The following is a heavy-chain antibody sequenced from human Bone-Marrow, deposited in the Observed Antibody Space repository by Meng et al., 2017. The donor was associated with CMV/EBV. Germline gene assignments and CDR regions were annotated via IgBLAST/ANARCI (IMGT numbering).Heavy chain of an antibody. D-gene: IGHD4-11*01. Sequence: SETLSLTCAVYGGSFSGYYWSWIRQPPGKGLEWIGEINHSGSTNYNPSLKSRVTISVDKSKNQFSLRLTSVTAADTAVFYCAKDQEAVTTDYYYGMDVWGQGTTVTVSS. V-gene: IGHV4-34*01. J-gene: IGHJ6*02. CDR1: GGSFSGYY. CDR3: AKDQEAVTTDYYYGMDV. CDR2: INHSGST.